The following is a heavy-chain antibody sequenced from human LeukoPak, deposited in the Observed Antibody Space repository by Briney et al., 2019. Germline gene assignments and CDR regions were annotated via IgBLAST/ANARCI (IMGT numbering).Heavy chain of an antibody. D-gene: IGHD2-2*01. V-gene: IGHV1-46*01. J-gene: IGHJ4*02. Sequence: ASVKVSCKASGYTFTSYYMHWVRQAPGQGLEWMGIINPSGGSTSYAQKFRGRVTMTRDTSTSTVYMELSSLRSEDTAVYYCARSLRHCSSTSCYPDYWGQGTLVTVSS. CDR3: ARSLRHCSSTSCYPDY. CDR2: INPSGGST. CDR1: GYTFTSYY.